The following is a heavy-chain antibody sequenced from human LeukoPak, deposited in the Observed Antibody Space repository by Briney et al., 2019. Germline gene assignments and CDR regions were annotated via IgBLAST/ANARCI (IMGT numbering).Heavy chain of an antibody. CDR1: GGSFSGYY. D-gene: IGHD5-18*01. CDR2: INHSGST. Sequence: SETLSLTCAVYGGSFSGYYCSWIRQPPGKGLEWIGEINHSGSTNYNPSLKSRVTISVDTSKNQFSLKLSSVTAADTAVYYCARGRWGYSYGTAFDYWGQGTLVTVSS. V-gene: IGHV4-34*01. J-gene: IGHJ4*02. CDR3: ARGRWGYSYGTAFDY.